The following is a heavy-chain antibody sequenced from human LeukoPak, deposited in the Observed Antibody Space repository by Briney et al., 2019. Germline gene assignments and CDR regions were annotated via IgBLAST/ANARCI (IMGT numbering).Heavy chain of an antibody. V-gene: IGHV3-30*18. CDR1: GFTFSSYC. Sequence: GGSLRLSCAASGFTFSSYCMHWVRQAPGKGLEWVAVISNEGSTKYYVDSVKGRFTISRDNSKNTLYLQMISLRAEDTAVYYCAKYLDGSGFVDYWGQGTLVTVSS. CDR3: AKYLDGSGFVDY. CDR2: ISNEGSTK. J-gene: IGHJ4*02. D-gene: IGHD6-19*01.